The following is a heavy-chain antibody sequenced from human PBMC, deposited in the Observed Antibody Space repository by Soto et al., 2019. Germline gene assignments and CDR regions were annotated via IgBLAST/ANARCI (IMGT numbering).Heavy chain of an antibody. V-gene: IGHV1-2*02. CDR2: SNPNSGCT. CDR3: ARDPQYHYGWGSYRLGGMDV. CDR1: GYPFTGYY. D-gene: IGHD3-10*01. J-gene: IGHJ6*02. Sequence: ASVKVSCNASGYPFTGYYMHWVRQAPGQGLEWMGWSNPNSGCTNYVQKFPGRVTMTTDTATSTAYMQLRSIRSDDTAVDYCARDPQYHYGWGSYRLGGMDVWGRGTTVTVAS.